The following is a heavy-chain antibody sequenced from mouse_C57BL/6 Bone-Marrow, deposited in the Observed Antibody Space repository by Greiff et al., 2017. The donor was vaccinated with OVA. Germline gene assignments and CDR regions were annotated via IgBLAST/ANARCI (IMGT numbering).Heavy chain of an antibody. V-gene: IGHV1-54*01. Sequence: QVQLKQSGAELVRPGTSVKVSCKASGYAFTNYLIEWVKQRPGQGLEWIGVINPGSGGTNYNEKFKGKATLTADKSSSTAYMQLSSLTSEDSAVYFCARRLLLAPYYWGQGTTLTVSS. D-gene: IGHD2-10*01. CDR2: INPGSGGT. CDR1: GYAFTNYL. J-gene: IGHJ2*01. CDR3: ARRLLLAPYY.